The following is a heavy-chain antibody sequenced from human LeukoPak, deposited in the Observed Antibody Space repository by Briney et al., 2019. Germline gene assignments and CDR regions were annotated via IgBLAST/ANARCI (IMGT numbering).Heavy chain of an antibody. CDR2: ISTSSSRI. CDR3: AGSWFYRDYFEY. J-gene: IGHJ4*02. Sequence: GGSLRLSCAASGFTFSSYSMNWVRQAPGKGLEWVSFISTSSSRIYYADSVKGRFTISRDNSKNTLYLQMNSLRVEDTAVYYCAGSWFYRDYFEYWGQGTLVTVSS. V-gene: IGHV3-48*01. D-gene: IGHD3-10*01. CDR1: GFTFSSYS.